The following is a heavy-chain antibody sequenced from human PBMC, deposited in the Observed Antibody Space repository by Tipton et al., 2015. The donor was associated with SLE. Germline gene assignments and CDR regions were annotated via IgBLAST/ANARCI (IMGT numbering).Heavy chain of an antibody. CDR1: GGSFSGYY. CDR3: AIEWATNAFDI. D-gene: IGHD1-26*01. CDR2: INHSGST. J-gene: IGHJ3*02. Sequence: LRLSCAAYGGSFSGYYWSWIRQPPGKGLEWIGEINHSGSTNYNPSLKSRVTISVNTPKKHFSLKLSSVPAADTAVYYCAIEWATNAFDIWAQGTMVTVPS. V-gene: IGHV4-34*01.